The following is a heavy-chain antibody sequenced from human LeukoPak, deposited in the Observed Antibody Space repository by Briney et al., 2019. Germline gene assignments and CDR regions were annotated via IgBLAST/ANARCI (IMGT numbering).Heavy chain of an antibody. J-gene: IGHJ3*01. CDR3: ARGGYYDSSARR. CDR2: IYTSGIT. V-gene: IGHV4-61*02. Sequence: PSETLSLTCTVSGGSISSGSYYWRWIRQPAGKGLEWIGRIYTSGITNYNPSLKSRVAISVDTSKNQFSLKLSSVTAAHAAVSYCARGGYYDSSARRWGQGTMVTVSS. D-gene: IGHD3-22*01. CDR1: GGSISSGSYY.